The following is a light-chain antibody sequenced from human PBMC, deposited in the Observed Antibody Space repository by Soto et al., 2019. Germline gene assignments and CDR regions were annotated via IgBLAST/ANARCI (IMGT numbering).Light chain of an antibody. J-gene: IGLJ1*01. Sequence: QSALAQPASVSGSPGQSITISCTGTSSDIGDSNFVSWYQHHPGKAPKLLIYDVSDRPSRISSRFSGSKSANTASLTISGLQAEDEALYYCSSYTSTTTVRFVFGTGTKLIVL. CDR1: SSDIGDSNF. CDR3: SSYTSTTTVRFV. CDR2: DVS. V-gene: IGLV2-14*01.